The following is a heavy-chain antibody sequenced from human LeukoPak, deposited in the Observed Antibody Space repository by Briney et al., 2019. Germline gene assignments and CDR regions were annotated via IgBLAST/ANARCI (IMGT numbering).Heavy chain of an antibody. D-gene: IGHD2-2*03. CDR3: ARDGYLAVDY. V-gene: IGHV4-39*07. J-gene: IGHJ4*02. CDR1: GGSISSGSYY. Sequence: PSQTLSLTCTVSGGSISSGSYYWSWIRQPAGKGLEWIGNIYYSGNTYYNPSLKSRVTISVDTSKNQFSLKLSSVTAADTAVYYCARDGYLAVDYWGQGTLVTVSS. CDR2: IYYSGNT.